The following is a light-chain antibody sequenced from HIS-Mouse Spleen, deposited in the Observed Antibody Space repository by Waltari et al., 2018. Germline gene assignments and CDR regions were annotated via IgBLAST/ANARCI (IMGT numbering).Light chain of an antibody. J-gene: IGKJ2*01. CDR3: QQRSNWPL. Sequence: EIVLTQSPATLSLSPGERATLSCRASQSVSSYLAWYQQKPGQAPRLLIYDASSRATGMTARFSGSESGTDFTLTISSLGPEDFAVYYCQQRSNWPLFGQGTKLEIK. V-gene: IGKV3-11*01. CDR2: DAS. CDR1: QSVSSY.